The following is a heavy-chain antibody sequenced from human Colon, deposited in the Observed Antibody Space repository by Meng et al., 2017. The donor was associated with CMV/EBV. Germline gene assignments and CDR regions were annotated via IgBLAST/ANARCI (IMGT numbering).Heavy chain of an antibody. CDR1: GYMFAIYG. D-gene: IGHD3-9*01. J-gene: IGHJ4*02. CDR2: ASAKNGET. V-gene: IGHV1-18*01. Sequence: AFGYMFAIYGITWVRQAPGQGLEWMGWASAKNGETRYGQNFQGRVTVTRDTSTNTAYMELRSLRSDDSAVYYCARAGAEVTRSFDLWGQGTLVTVSS. CDR3: ARAGAEVTRSFDL.